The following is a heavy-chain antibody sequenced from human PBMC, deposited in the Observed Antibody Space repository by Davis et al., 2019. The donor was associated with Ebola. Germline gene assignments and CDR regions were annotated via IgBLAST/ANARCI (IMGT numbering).Heavy chain of an antibody. CDR2: IYYTGIT. Sequence: SATLSLTCTVSGGSVSRGGYYWSWIRQHPGKGLEWIGYIYYTGITYYNPSLKSRVTISIDTSKNQYSLKLSSVTAADTAVYYCARGEGDGYNYVLGYWGQGTLVTVSS. V-gene: IGHV4-31*03. CDR3: ARGEGDGYNYVLGY. D-gene: IGHD5-24*01. CDR1: GGSVSRGGYY. J-gene: IGHJ4*02.